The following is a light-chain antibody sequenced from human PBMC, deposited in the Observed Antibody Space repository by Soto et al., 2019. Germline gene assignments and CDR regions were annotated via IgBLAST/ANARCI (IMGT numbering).Light chain of an antibody. CDR2: EAC. Sequence: AIQMTQSPSSLSASVGDGVTITCRASRGIRNDLGWYQQKPGKAPKLLIYEACSRQSGVPSRFSGSGSDTDFTLTISSLQPEDFATYYCLQDYNYPFTFGPGTKVHIK. CDR3: LQDYNYPFT. CDR1: RGIRND. V-gene: IGKV1-6*01. J-gene: IGKJ3*01.